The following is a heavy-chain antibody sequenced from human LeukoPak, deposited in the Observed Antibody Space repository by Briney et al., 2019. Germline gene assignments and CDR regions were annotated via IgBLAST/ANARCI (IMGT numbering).Heavy chain of an antibody. CDR1: GGSISSISYY. V-gene: IGHV4-31*03. CDR2: IYNSGST. CDR3: ARAKTGYSALFGY. Sequence: SETLSLTCTVPGGSISSISYYWSWIRQYPGKGLEWIGYIYNSGSTHYNPSLKSRVTISVDTSKNQFSLKLSSVTAADTAVYYCARAKTGYSALFGYWGQGTLVTVSS. D-gene: IGHD5-18*01. J-gene: IGHJ4*02.